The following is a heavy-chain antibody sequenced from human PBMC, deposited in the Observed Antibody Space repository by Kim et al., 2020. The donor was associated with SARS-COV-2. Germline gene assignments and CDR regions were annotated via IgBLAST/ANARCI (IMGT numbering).Heavy chain of an antibody. Sequence: GGSLRLSCAASGFTFSIYAMAWVRQAPGKGLEWVSVISGNGANTYYAASVKGRFTISRDNAKNTLYLQMNSLIAEDTAVYYCAKLTPTTTSRWLDPWGQG. CDR2: ISGNGANT. J-gene: IGHJ5*02. CDR1: GFTFSIYA. D-gene: IGHD5-12*01. V-gene: IGHV3-23*01. CDR3: AKLTPTTTSRWLDP.